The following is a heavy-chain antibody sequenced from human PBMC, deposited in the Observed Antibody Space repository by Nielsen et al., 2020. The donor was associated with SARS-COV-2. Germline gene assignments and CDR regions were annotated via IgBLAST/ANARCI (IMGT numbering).Heavy chain of an antibody. J-gene: IGHJ3*02. CDR1: GFTFSDYY. D-gene: IGHD3-3*01. V-gene: IGHV3-11*01. CDR3: ARDPYYVFWSDTNAFDI. Sequence: GESLKISCAASGFTFSDYYMSWIRQAPGKGLEWVSYISSSGSTIYYADSVKGRFTISRDNAKNSLYLQMNSLRAEDTAVYYCARDPYYVFWSDTNAFDIWGQGTMVTVSS. CDR2: ISSSGSTI.